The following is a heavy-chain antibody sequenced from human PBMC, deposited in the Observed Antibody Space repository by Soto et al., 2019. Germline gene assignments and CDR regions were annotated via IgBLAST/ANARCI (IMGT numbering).Heavy chain of an antibody. D-gene: IGHD2-2*01. V-gene: IGHV6-1*01. CDR2: TYYRSKWYN. CDR1: GDSVSSNSAA. Sequence: PSPTLSLTCAISGDSVSSNSAAWNWIRQSPSRGLEWLGRTYYRSKWYNDYAVSVKSRITINPDTSKNQFSLQLNSVTPEDTAVYYCARESLIFCSSTSCYNYYFDYWGQGTLVPVSP. CDR3: ARESLIFCSSTSCYNYYFDY. J-gene: IGHJ4*02.